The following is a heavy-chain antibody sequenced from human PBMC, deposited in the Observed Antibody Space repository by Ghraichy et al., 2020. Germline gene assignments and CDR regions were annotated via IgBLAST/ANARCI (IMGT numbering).Heavy chain of an antibody. CDR2: ISGHNENT. CDR1: GYAFTRHG. CDR3: ARDPVVYGQWLGELSMWFDP. V-gene: IGHV1-18*04. J-gene: IGHJ5*02. D-gene: IGHD3-10*01. Sequence: ASVKVSCRASGYAFTRHGMSWLRQAPGQRPEWMGWISGHNENTKYSEKMQGRVTLTKDTSTSTAYMELRSLRSGDTAVYYCARDPVVYGQWLGELSMWFDPWGQGTLVTVSS.